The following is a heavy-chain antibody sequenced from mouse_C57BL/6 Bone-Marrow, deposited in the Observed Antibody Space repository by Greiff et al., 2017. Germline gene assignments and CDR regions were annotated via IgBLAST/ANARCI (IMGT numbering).Heavy chain of an antibody. V-gene: IGHV1-39*01. CDR3: ARGYDSSFDY. Sequence: VQLKQSGPELVKPGASVKISCKASGYSFTDYNMNWVKQRTGKGLEWIGVIYPSNGSTSYNQKFKAKATLTVDQSSSTAYMQLNSLTSEDSAVYYCARGYDSSFDYWGQGTTLTVSS. D-gene: IGHD1-1*01. CDR2: IYPSNGST. CDR1: GYSFTDYN. J-gene: IGHJ2*01.